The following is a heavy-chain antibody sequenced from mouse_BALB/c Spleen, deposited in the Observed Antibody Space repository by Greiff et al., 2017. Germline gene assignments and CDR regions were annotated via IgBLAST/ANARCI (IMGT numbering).Heavy chain of an antibody. CDR2: IDPANGNT. CDR3: APYDEDY. Sequence: VQLQQSGAELVKPGASVKLSCTASGFYIKDTYMHWVKQRPEQGLEWIGRIDPANGNTKYDPKFQGKATITADTSSNTAYLQLSSLTSEDTAVYYCAPYDEDYWGQGTSVTVSS. V-gene: IGHV14-3*02. D-gene: IGHD2-12*01. CDR1: GFYIKDTY. J-gene: IGHJ4*01.